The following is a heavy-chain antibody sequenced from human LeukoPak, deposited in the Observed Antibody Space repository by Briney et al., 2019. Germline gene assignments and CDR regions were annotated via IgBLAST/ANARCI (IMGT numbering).Heavy chain of an antibody. J-gene: IGHJ1*01. Sequence: GASVKVSCKASGYTFTSYAMHWVRQAPGQRLEWMGWINAGNGNTKYSQKFQGRVTITRDTSASTAYMELSSLRSEDTAVYYCAREGVGATIPEFLRPWGQGTLVTVSS. D-gene: IGHD1-26*01. V-gene: IGHV1-3*01. CDR2: INAGNGNT. CDR1: GYTFTSYA. CDR3: AREGVGATIPEFLRP.